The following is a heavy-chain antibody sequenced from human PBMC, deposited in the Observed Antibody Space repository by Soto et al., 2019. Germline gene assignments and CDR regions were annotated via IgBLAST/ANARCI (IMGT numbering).Heavy chain of an antibody. CDR3: ARPWGQLSTYYYGMDT. J-gene: IGHJ6*02. D-gene: IGHD3-16*01. CDR2: ISYDGDNK. Sequence: QVQLVESGGGVVQPGKSLRLSCAASGFPFSSHALHWVRQPPGKGLEWVAIISYDGDNKYYTDSVKGPFTISRDNSKNTLYLQMNSLRPEDTAVYYCARPWGQLSTYYYGMDTWGQGTTVTVSS. CDR1: GFPFSSHA. V-gene: IGHV3-30-3*01.